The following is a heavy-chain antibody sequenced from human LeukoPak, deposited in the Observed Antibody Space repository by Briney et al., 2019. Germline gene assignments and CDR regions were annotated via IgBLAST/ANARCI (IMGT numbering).Heavy chain of an antibody. Sequence: GGSLRLSCAASGFTFSSYEMNWGRQAPGEGLEWVSYISSSGSTIYYADSVKGRFTISRDNAKNSLYLQTNSLRAEDTAVYYCAREVNRGGSYYYYYMDVWGKGTTVTVSS. CDR3: AREVNRGGSYYYYYMDV. J-gene: IGHJ6*03. CDR1: GFTFSSYE. D-gene: IGHD1-26*01. CDR2: ISSSGSTI. V-gene: IGHV3-48*03.